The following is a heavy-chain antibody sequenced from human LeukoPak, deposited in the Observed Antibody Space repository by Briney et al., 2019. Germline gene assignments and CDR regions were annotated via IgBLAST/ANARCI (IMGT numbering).Heavy chain of an antibody. CDR1: GYTFTNYG. D-gene: IGHD1-14*01. CDR2: ITFYSGNT. J-gene: IGHJ4*02. Sequence: GASEKVSCKASGYTFTNYGIIWVRQAPGQGLEWMGWITFYSGNTNYAQNFHGRVTMTTDTTTSTAYMELRSLRSEDTALYYCARAGGWAYIYHRAHYFDSWGQGTLVTVSS. V-gene: IGHV1-18*01. CDR3: ARAGGWAYIYHRAHYFDS.